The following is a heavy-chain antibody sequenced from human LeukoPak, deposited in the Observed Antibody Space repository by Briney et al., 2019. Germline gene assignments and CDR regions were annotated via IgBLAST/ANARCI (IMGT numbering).Heavy chain of an antibody. V-gene: IGHV3-74*01. CDR1: GLTFSEFW. CDR2: VKGDGRTT. D-gene: IGHD5-18*01. Sequence: GGSLRLSCAASGLTFSEFWMHWVRQPPGKGLVWVARVKGDGRTTIYADSVKGRFTISRDNAKNTLYLQMNSLRADDSGVYYCATGHSYGYAYWGQGVLATVSS. CDR3: ATGHSYGYAY. J-gene: IGHJ4*02.